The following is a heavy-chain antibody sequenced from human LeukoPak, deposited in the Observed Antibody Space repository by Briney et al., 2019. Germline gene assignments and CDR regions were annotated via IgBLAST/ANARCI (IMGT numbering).Heavy chain of an antibody. CDR2: ITSSSSYT. J-gene: IGHJ6*03. CDR1: GFTFSGYN. CDR3: ARGGYCSGGSCAEREPTLYYYYYYYMDV. Sequence: PGGSLRLSCAASGFTFSGYNMNWVRQAPGKGLEWVSSITSSSSYTFYADSVKGRFTISRDNAKNTLYLQMNSLRAEDTAVYYCARGGYCSGGSCAEREPTLYYYYYYYMDVWGKGTTVTVSS. V-gene: IGHV3-21*01. D-gene: IGHD2-15*01.